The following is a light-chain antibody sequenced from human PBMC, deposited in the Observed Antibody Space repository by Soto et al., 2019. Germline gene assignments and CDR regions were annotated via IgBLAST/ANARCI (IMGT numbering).Light chain of an antibody. CDR1: QSISTW. CDR3: QQYNSYSRT. CDR2: KAS. J-gene: IGKJ1*01. Sequence: DIQVTQSPPTLSASVGDRVTITCRASQSISTWLAWYQQKPGKAPKLLISKASSLETGVPSRFSGSGAGTEFTLTISSLQPDDFATYYCQQYNSYSRTFGQGTKV. V-gene: IGKV1-5*03.